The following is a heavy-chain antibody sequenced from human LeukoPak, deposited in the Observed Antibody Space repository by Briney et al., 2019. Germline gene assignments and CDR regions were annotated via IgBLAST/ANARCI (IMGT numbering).Heavy chain of an antibody. J-gene: IGHJ4*02. D-gene: IGHD5-12*01. CDR1: GLSFTSFA. Sequence: GRPLRLSCAASGLSFTSFAMHWVRQAPGKGLEWVAVISYDGANEYYADSVKGRFTVSRDNAKNSLFLQMNSLRAEDTAVYYCARDGRNGYEDDYWGQGTLVTVSS. CDR3: ARDGRNGYEDDY. CDR2: ISYDGANE. V-gene: IGHV3-30-3*01.